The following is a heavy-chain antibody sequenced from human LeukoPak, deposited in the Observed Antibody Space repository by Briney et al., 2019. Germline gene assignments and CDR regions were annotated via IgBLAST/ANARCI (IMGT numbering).Heavy chain of an antibody. CDR3: ARGKVVVAATLKWFDP. CDR2: INHSGST. D-gene: IGHD2-15*01. V-gene: IGHV4-34*01. Sequence: SETLSPTCAVYGGSFSGYYWSWIRQPPGKGLEWIGEINHSGSTNYNPSLKSRVTISVDTPKNQFSLKLSSVTAADTAVYYCARGKVVVAATLKWFDPWGQGTLVTVSS. CDR1: GGSFSGYY. J-gene: IGHJ5*02.